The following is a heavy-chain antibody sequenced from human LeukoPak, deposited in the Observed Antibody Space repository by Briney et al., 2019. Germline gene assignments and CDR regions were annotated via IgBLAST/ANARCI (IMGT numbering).Heavy chain of an antibody. V-gene: IGHV3-23*01. CDR2: IGSGGRT. Sequence: GGSLRLSCAASGFTFSNYAMSWVRQAPGKGLEWVSTIGSGGRTNYADSVKGRFTISRDISKNTLYLQMNSLRADDTAVYYCAKGYNSDWGQGTLVTVSS. D-gene: IGHD6-19*01. J-gene: IGHJ4*02. CDR3: AKGYNSD. CDR1: GFTFSNYA.